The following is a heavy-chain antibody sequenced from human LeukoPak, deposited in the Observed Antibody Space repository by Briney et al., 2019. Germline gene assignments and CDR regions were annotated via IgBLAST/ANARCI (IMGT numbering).Heavy chain of an antibody. D-gene: IGHD1-1*01. CDR3: APGPFDY. J-gene: IGHJ4*02. CDR1: GFTFRLYG. CDR2: ISGSGGSI. V-gene: IGHV3-23*01. Sequence: GGSLRLSCAASGFTFRLYGMTWVRQAPGKGLEWVSTISGSGGSIYYADFVKGRFTISRDNGKNTLYLQMNSLRADDTALYYCAPGPFDYWGQGTVVTVSS.